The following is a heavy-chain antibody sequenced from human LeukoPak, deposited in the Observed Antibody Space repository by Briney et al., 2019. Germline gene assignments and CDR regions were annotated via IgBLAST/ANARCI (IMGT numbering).Heavy chain of an antibody. CDR1: GFTFRTYW. CDR2: INSAGSNT. J-gene: IGHJ3*01. CDR3: VSGVSIWLGNAFDF. D-gene: IGHD3-10*01. Sequence: PGGSLRLSCAASGFTFRTYWMHWARQDPGKGRVWVSRINSAGSNTKYADSVKGRFTISRDNAKNTLYLQMNNLRPEDTAVYYCVSGVSIWLGNAFDFWSQRPMVTVSS. V-gene: IGHV3-74*01.